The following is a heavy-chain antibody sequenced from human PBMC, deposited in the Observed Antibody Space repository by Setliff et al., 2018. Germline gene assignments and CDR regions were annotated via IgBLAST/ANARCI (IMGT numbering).Heavy chain of an antibody. V-gene: IGHV4-39*07. D-gene: IGHD2-2*01. Sequence: SETLSLTCTVSGGSISSSSYYWGWIRQPPGKGLEWTGSIYYSGSTYYNPSLKSRVTISVDTSKNQFSLKLSSVTAADTAVYYCARGALEYQLRPFDYWGQGTLVTVSS. CDR3: ARGALEYQLRPFDY. J-gene: IGHJ4*02. CDR2: IYYSGST. CDR1: GGSISSSSYY.